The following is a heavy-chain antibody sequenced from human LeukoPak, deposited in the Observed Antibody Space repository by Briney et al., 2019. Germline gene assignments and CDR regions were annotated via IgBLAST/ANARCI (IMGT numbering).Heavy chain of an antibody. D-gene: IGHD3-3*01. V-gene: IGHV3-7*04. CDR1: GFTFSNYW. Sequence: PGGSLRLSCAASGFTFSNYWLSWVRQAPGRGLEWVANIKQDGSETYYVDSVKGRFIASRDNAKNSLYLHMSSLRADDTAVYYCARVSAIWSGYYRDYWGQGTLVTVSS. CDR2: IKQDGSET. J-gene: IGHJ4*02. CDR3: ARVSAIWSGYYRDY.